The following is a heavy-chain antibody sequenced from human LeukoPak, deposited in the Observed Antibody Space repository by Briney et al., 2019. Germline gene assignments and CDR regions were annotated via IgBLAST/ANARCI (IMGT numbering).Heavy chain of an antibody. CDR3: ARGHQYYDFWSGYYTDNWFDP. Sequence: PSETLSLTCTVSGGSISSYYWSWIRQPAGKGLEWIGRIYTSGSTNYNPSLKGRVTMSVDTSKNQFSLKLSSVTAADTAVYYCARGHQYYDFWSGYYTDNWFDPWGQGTLVTVSS. V-gene: IGHV4-4*07. D-gene: IGHD3-3*01. CDR2: IYTSGST. CDR1: GGSISSYY. J-gene: IGHJ5*02.